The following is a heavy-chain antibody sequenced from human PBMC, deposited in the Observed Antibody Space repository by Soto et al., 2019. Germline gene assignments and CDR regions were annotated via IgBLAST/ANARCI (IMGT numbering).Heavy chain of an antibody. D-gene: IGHD6-13*01. V-gene: IGHV4-39*01. CDR2: IYYSGST. CDR1: GYYISSGTYY. J-gene: IGHJ6*02. CDR3: ARRYSSSWPTNYGMDV. Sequence: SETLSLTCIVSGYYISSGTYYWGWIRQPPGKGLEWIGSIYYSGSTYYNPSLKSRVTISVDTSKNQFSLKLSSVTAADTAVYYCARRYSSSWPTNYGMDVWGQGTTVTVSS.